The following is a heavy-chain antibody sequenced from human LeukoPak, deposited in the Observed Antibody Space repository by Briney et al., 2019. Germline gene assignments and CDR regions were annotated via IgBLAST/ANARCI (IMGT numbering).Heavy chain of an antibody. CDR1: GGSISSSSYY. CDR3: ARSPGYDYVWGSYPIDY. J-gene: IGHJ4*02. D-gene: IGHD3-16*02. CDR2: IYYSGST. Sequence: SETLSLTCTVSGGSISSSSYYWGWIRQPPGKGLEWIGSIYYSGSTYYNPSLKSRVTISVDTSKSQFSLTLSSVTAADTAVYYCARSPGYDYVWGSYPIDYWGQGTLVTVSS. V-gene: IGHV4-39*01.